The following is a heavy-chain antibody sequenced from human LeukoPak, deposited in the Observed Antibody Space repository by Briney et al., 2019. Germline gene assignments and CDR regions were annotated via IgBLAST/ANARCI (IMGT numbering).Heavy chain of an antibody. CDR3: ARAFMITFGGVTSHYYGMDV. CDR2: IYHSGGT. V-gene: IGHV4-34*01. Sequence: SETLSLTCAVYGGSFSGYYWSWIRQPPGKGLEWIGEIYHSGGTNYNPSLKSRVTISVDTSKNQFSLKLSSVTAADTAVYYCARAFMITFGGVTSHYYGMDVWGQGTTVTVSS. CDR1: GGSFSGYY. J-gene: IGHJ6*02. D-gene: IGHD3-16*01.